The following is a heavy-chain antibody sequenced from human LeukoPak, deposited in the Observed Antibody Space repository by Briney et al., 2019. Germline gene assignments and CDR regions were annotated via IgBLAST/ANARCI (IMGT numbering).Heavy chain of an antibody. Sequence: GGSLRLSCAASGFTFSSYGMHWVRQAPGKGLEWVAVISYDGSNKYYADSVKGRFTISRDNSKNTLYLQMNSLRAEDTAVYYCAKGPTHDFWSGYPYFDYWGQGTLVTVSS. CDR1: GFTFSSYG. CDR2: ISYDGSNK. V-gene: IGHV3-30*18. J-gene: IGHJ4*02. CDR3: AKGPTHDFWSGYPYFDY. D-gene: IGHD3-3*01.